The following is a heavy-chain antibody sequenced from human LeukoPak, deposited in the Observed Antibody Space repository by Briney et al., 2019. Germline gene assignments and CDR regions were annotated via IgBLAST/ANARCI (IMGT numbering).Heavy chain of an antibody. CDR3: ARTYCGSDCYSPLPEFDY. CDR2: ISAYNGNT. J-gene: IGHJ4*02. D-gene: IGHD2-21*02. Sequence: ASVKVSCKASGYTFTSNGISWVRQAPGQGLEWMGWISAYNGNTNNAQKPQVRVTMTTDTSTSTAYMELRSLRSDDTAVYYCARTYCGSDCYSPLPEFDYWGQGTLVTVSS. V-gene: IGHV1-18*01. CDR1: GYTFTSNG.